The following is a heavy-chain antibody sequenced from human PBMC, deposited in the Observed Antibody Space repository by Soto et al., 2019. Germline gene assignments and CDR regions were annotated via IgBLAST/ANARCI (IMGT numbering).Heavy chain of an antibody. CDR3: AIHFYYGSGSYYAVDY. CDR1: GFTFSNYA. J-gene: IGHJ4*02. D-gene: IGHD3-10*01. CDR2: ISASGGST. V-gene: IGHV3-23*01. Sequence: EVQLLESGGGFVQPGGSLRLSCVVSGFTFSNYAINWVRQAPGKGLEWVSPISASGGSTYYIDSVKGRFTISRDSSKNTLYLQMNSLRVDDTAVYYCAIHFYYGSGSYYAVDYWGQGTLVTVSS.